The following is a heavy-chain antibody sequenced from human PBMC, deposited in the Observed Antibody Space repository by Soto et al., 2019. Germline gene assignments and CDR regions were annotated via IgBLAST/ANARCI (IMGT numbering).Heavy chain of an antibody. D-gene: IGHD1-7*01. V-gene: IGHV1-3*01. CDR3: AREDNCNYGIDY. J-gene: IGHJ4*02. CDR1: GYTFTSYA. Sequence: GASVKVSCKASGYTFTSYAMHWVRQAPGQRLEWMGWINAGNGNTKYSQKFQGRVTITRDTSASTAYMELSSLRSEDTAVYYCAREDNCNYGIDYRGQGTLVTVSS. CDR2: INAGNGNT.